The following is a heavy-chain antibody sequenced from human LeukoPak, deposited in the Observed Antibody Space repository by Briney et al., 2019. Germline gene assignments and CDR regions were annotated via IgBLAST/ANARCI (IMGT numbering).Heavy chain of an antibody. CDR1: GVTVGNNY. Sequence: PGGSLRLSCAASGVTVGNNYMIWVRQAPGKGLEWVSRIYSGGATNYADSVKGRFTISRDSSKNTLFPQLNSLRAEDTAVYYCARDPSAVALGTYGWGQGTLVTVSS. CDR3: ARDPSAVALGTYG. J-gene: IGHJ4*02. CDR2: IYSGGAT. V-gene: IGHV3-66*01. D-gene: IGHD6-13*01.